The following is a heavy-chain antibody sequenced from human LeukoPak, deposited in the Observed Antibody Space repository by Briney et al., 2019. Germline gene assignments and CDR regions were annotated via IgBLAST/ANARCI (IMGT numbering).Heavy chain of an antibody. J-gene: IGHJ6*03. CDR3: AKAEPAARAYYYYMDV. Sequence: ASVKVSCKASGYTFTSYGISWVRQAPGQGLEWMGWISAYNGNTNYAQKLQGRVTMTTDTSTSTAYMELRSLRSDDTAVYYCAKAEPAARAYYYYMDVWGKGTTVTISS. CDR1: GYTFTSYG. D-gene: IGHD2-2*01. CDR2: ISAYNGNT. V-gene: IGHV1-18*01.